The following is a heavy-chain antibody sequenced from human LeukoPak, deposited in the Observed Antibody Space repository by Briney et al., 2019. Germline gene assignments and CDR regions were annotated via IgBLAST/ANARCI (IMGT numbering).Heavy chain of an antibody. CDR2: INPSAGNT. CDR3: ARVRDGYNDAYDI. V-gene: IGHV1-46*01. CDR1: GYTFTNYY. D-gene: IGHD5-24*01. Sequence: GASVKVSCKASGYTFTNYYIHWVRQAPGQGLEWMGIINPSAGNTNYAQNFQGRVTVTRDTSTSTVYMELSSLRSEDTAVYYCARVRDGYNDAYDIWGQGTMVTVPS. J-gene: IGHJ3*02.